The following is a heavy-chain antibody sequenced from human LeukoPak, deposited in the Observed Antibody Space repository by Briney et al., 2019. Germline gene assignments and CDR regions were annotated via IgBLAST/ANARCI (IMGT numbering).Heavy chain of an antibody. Sequence: PSETLSLTCTVSGGSISSYYWGWIRQPAGKGLEWIGRIYTSGSTNYNPSLKSRVTMSVDTSKDQFSLKLSSVTAADTAVYYCAREMVRGVIIFIDYWGQGTLVTVSS. J-gene: IGHJ4*02. CDR1: GGSISSYY. CDR3: AREMVRGVIIFIDY. V-gene: IGHV4-4*07. D-gene: IGHD3-10*01. CDR2: IYTSGST.